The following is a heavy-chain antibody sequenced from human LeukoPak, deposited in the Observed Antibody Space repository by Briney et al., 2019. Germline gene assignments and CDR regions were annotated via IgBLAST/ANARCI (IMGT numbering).Heavy chain of an antibody. V-gene: IGHV4-39*07. CDR1: GDSISSGDYY. CDR3: ARERNHLGYCGGGSCYGSYYFGY. J-gene: IGHJ4*02. CDR2: INHSGST. Sequence: SETLSLTCTVSGDSISSGDYYWSWIRQPPGKGLEWIGEINHSGSTNYNPSLKSRVTISVDTSKNQFSLKLSSVTAADTAVYYCARERNHLGYCGGGSCYGSYYFGYWGQGTLVTVSS. D-gene: IGHD2-15*01.